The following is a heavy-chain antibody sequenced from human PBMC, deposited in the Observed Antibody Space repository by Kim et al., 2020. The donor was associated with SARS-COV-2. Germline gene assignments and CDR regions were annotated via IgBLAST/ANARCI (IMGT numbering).Heavy chain of an antibody. D-gene: IGHD6-13*01. V-gene: IGHV4-59*13. J-gene: IGHJ6*02. CDR3: ARAIPEGPFKEVKAGTEPYYYYGMDV. CDR1: GGSISSYY. Sequence: SETLSLTCTVSGGSISSYYWSWIRQPPGKGLEWIGYIYYSGSTNYNPSLKSRVTISVDTSKNQFSLKLSSVTAADTAVYYCARAIPEGPFKEVKAGTEPYYYYGMDVWGQGTTVTVSS. CDR2: IYYSGST.